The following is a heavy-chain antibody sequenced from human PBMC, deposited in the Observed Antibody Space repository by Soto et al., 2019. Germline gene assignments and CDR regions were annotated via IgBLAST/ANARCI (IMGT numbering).Heavy chain of an antibody. D-gene: IGHD6-13*01. CDR2: IYYSGST. V-gene: IGHV4-59*08. CDR1: GGSISSYY. CDR3: ARQEGIAAAGTPFDY. Sequence: SETLSLTCTVSGGSISSYYWSWIRQPPGKGLEWMGYIYYSGSTNYNPSLKSRVTISVDTPKNQFSLNLSSVTAADTAVYYCARQEGIAAAGTPFDYWGQGTLVTVSS. J-gene: IGHJ4*02.